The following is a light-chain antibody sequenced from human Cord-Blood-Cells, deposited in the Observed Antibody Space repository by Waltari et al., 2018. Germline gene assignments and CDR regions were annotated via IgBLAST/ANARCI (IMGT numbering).Light chain of an antibody. J-gene: IGKJ1*01. CDR1: QSVSSSY. V-gene: IGKV3-20*01. CDR2: GAS. CDR3: QQYGSSPT. Sequence: IVLTQSPGTLSSSPGESATLSCRASQSVSSSYLAWYQQTPGQAPRLLIYGASSRATGIPDRFSGSVSGTDFTLTISRLEPEDFAVYYCQQYGSSPTFGQGTKVEIK.